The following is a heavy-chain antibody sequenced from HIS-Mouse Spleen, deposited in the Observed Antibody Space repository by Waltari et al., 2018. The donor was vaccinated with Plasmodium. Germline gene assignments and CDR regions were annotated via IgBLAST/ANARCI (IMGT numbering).Heavy chain of an antibody. D-gene: IGHD3-22*01. CDR3: AATEGSGYYYAFDI. Sequence: QVQLQESGPGLVKPSHTLSLTCTVSGGSISRGGYYWGWTRQHPGKGLEWIGYTYYSGSTYYNPSLKSRVTISVDTSKNQFSLKLSSVTAADTAVYYCAATEGSGYYYAFDIWGQGTMVTVSS. CDR2: TYYSGST. CDR1: GGSISRGGYY. V-gene: IGHV4-31*03. J-gene: IGHJ3*02.